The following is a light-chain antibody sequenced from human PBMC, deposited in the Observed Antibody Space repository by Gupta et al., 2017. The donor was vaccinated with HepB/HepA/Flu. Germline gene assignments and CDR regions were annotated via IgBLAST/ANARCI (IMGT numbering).Light chain of an antibody. CDR3: QTWGPCFCSV. V-gene: IGLV4-69*01. Sequence: QLVLTQSPSASASLGASVTLTCTLSSGHSNYAIAWHQQHPEKVPRHLMNVNGDGSHTKGDGIPDRFSGSSSGAERYLIISSLQSEDEADYYCQTWGPCFCSVFGTGTKVTV. CDR2: VNGDGSH. CDR1: SGHSNYA. J-gene: IGLJ1*01.